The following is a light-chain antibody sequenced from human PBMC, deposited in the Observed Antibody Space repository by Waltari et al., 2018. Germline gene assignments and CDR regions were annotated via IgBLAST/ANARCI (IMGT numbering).Light chain of an antibody. CDR1: QSVSRHD. CDR3: QQYGSSPLT. CDR2: DAS. J-gene: IGKJ4*01. V-gene: IGKV3-20*01. Sequence: EIVLTQSPGTLSLSPGERATLSCRATQSVSRHDLDWYQQKPGQATRLLIYDASNRATGIPDRCSGRGSGTDFTLTISRLEPEDFAVYYCQQYGSSPLTFGGGTKVEIK.